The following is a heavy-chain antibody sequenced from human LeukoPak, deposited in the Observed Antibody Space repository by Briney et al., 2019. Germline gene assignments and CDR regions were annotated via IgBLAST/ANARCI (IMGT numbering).Heavy chain of an antibody. Sequence: SETLSLTCTVSGGSISSSSYYWGWIRQPPGKGLEWIGSIYYSGSTYYNPSLKSRVTISVDTSKNQFSLKLSSVTAADTAVYYCARTGRSSSPTLFQHWGQGTLVTVSS. CDR2: IYYSGST. V-gene: IGHV4-39*01. CDR1: GGSISSSSYY. D-gene: IGHD6-13*01. J-gene: IGHJ1*01. CDR3: ARTGRSSSPTLFQH.